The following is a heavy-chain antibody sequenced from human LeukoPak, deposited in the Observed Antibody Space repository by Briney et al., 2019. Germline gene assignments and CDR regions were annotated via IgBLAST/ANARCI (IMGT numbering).Heavy chain of an antibody. CDR2: IYHSGVT. J-gene: IGHJ4*02. CDR3: ARGETPAASNY. Sequence: SETLSLTCAVSGYSISSGYHWGWIRQPPGKGLEWIGSIYHSGVTYYNPSLKSRVTISIDTSKNQFSLKLNSVTAADTAVYYRARGETPAASNYWGQGTQVTVSS. V-gene: IGHV4-38-2*01. CDR1: GYSISSGYH. D-gene: IGHD6-13*01.